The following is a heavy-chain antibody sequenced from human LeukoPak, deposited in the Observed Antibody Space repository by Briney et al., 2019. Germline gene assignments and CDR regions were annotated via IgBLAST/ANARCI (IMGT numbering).Heavy chain of an antibody. Sequence: GSLRLPCAASGFAFSTYAMTWVRQAPGKGLEWVSAISGNGGATYYADSVKGRFTISRDNSNNTLYLQMNSLRAEDTAIYYCAKDRGNFYGSGSYFPPGGDYWGQGTLVTVSS. CDR3: AKDRGNFYGSGSYFPPGGDY. D-gene: IGHD3-10*01. V-gene: IGHV3-23*01. CDR2: ISGNGGAT. CDR1: GFAFSTYA. J-gene: IGHJ4*02.